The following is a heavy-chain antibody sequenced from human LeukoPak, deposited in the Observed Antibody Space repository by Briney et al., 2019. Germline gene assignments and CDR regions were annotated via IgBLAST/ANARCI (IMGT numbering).Heavy chain of an antibody. D-gene: IGHD2-21*01. CDR2: IYHSGST. CDR1: GYSISSGYY. CDR3: ASLYCGGECDAFDI. J-gene: IGHJ3*02. Sequence: PSETLSLTCAVSGYSISSGYYWGWIRQPPGKGLEWVGSIYHSGSTYYNPSLKSRVTISVDTSKNQFSLKLSSVTAADTAVYYCASLYCGGECDAFDIWGQGTMVTVSS. V-gene: IGHV4-38-2*01.